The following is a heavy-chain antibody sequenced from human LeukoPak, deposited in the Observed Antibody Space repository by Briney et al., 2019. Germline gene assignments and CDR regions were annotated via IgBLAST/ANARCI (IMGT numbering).Heavy chain of an antibody. CDR3: AREFQVGYCSSTSCYRYFDY. CDR1: GGTFSSYA. D-gene: IGHD2-2*02. J-gene: IGHJ4*02. Sequence: SVKVSCKASGGTFSSYAISWVRQAPGQGLEWMGGIIPIFGTANYAQKFQGRVTITTDESTSTAYMELSSLRSEDTAVHYCAREFQVGYCSSTSCYRYFDYWGQGTLVTVSS. V-gene: IGHV1-69*05. CDR2: IIPIFGTA.